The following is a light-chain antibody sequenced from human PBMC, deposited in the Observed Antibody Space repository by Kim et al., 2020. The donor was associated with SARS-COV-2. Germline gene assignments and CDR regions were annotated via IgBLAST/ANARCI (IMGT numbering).Light chain of an antibody. V-gene: IGKV3-11*01. J-gene: IGKJ4*01. Sequence: LSPRERATLSCRASRSVSTYLAWYRQKPGQAPRLLIDDASNRATGIPARFSGSGSGTDFTLTISSLEPEDFAVYYCQQRSNWPTFGGGTKVDIK. CDR3: QQRSNWPT. CDR2: DAS. CDR1: RSVSTY.